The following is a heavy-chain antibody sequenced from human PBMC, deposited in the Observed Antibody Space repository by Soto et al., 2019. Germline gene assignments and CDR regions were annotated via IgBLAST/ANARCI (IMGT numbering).Heavy chain of an antibody. D-gene: IGHD4-17*01. Sequence: QVQLVESGGGVVQPGRSLRLSCAASGFTFSSSLMHWVRQAPGKGLEWVAVISYDGSNKYYADSVKGRFTISRDNSKNTLYLQMNSLRVEDTAVYYCAREFTLTTFDYWGQGTLVTVSS. CDR1: GFTFSSSL. CDR2: ISYDGSNK. V-gene: IGHV3-30-3*01. J-gene: IGHJ4*02. CDR3: AREFTLTTFDY.